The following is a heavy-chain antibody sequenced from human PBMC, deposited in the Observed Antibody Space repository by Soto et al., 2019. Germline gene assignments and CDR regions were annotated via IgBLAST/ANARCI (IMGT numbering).Heavy chain of an antibody. V-gene: IGHV3-23*01. J-gene: IGHJ3*02. CDR2: IRGSGGNT. Sequence: EVQLLESGGGLVQPGGSLRLSCAASGFTFSTYAMSWVRQAPGKGLEWVATIRGSGGNTHYADSVKGRFTTSRDNSENPVKLQMNSLRAEDTAVYYCARVKAQILSSGWYGGDDIWGHGTMVTVSS. CDR1: GFTFSTYA. CDR3: ARVKAQILSSGWYGGDDI. D-gene: IGHD6-19*01.